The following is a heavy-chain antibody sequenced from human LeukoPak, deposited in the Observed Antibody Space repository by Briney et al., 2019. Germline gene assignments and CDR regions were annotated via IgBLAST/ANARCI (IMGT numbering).Heavy chain of an antibody. CDR3: ARAPAGDFWSGYADGFDY. CDR1: GGSISSYY. Sequence: PSETLSLTCTVSGGSISSYYWSWIRQPPGKGLEWIGYIYYSGSTNYNPSLKSRVTISVDTSKNQFSLKPSSVTAADTAVYYCARAPAGDFWSGYADGFDYWGQGTLVTVSS. D-gene: IGHD3-3*01. CDR2: IYYSGST. V-gene: IGHV4-59*01. J-gene: IGHJ4*02.